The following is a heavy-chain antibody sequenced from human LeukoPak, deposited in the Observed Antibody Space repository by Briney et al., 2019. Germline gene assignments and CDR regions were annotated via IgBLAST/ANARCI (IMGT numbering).Heavy chain of an antibody. CDR3: ARLAGAYCGGDCYSTGGYYYYMDV. D-gene: IGHD2-21*02. V-gene: IGHV3-64*01. CDR1: GFPFSSYA. J-gene: IGHJ6*03. CDR2: ISSNGGST. Sequence: GSLRLSCAASGFPFSSYAMHWVRQAPGKGLEYVSAISSNGGSTYYANSVKGRFTISRDNSKNTLYLQMGSLRAEDMAVYYCARLAGAYCGGDCYSTGGYYYYMDVWGKGTTVTVSS.